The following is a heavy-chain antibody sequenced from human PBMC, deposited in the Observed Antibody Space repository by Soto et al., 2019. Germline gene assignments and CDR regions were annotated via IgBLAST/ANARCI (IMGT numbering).Heavy chain of an antibody. Sequence: GGSLRLSCAASGFTFSSYAMHWVRQAPGKGLEGVAVISYDGSNKYYADAGKGRFTISRDNSKNTLYLQMNSRRAEDTAVYYCARDPHRQQLVPFLHQWFDPWGKGTLVTVYS. D-gene: IGHD6-13*01. J-gene: IGHJ5*02. V-gene: IGHV3-30-3*01. CDR1: GFTFSSYA. CDR2: ISYDGSNK. CDR3: ARDPHRQQLVPFLHQWFDP.